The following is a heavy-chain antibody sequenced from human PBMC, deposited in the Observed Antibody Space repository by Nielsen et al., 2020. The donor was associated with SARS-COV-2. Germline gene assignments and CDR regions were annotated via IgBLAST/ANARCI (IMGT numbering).Heavy chain of an antibody. CDR1: GFTFDTYA. V-gene: IGHV3-23*01. CDR3: VKWVQLDLGYYYHGMDV. J-gene: IGHJ6*02. D-gene: IGHD6-6*01. Sequence: GESLKISCAASGFTFDTYALSWVRQAPGKGLEWVSVIKTNGGITYYADSVKGRCTISRDNSKNTLYLQMNSLRVEDTAVYYCVKWVQLDLGYYYHGMDVWGQGTTVTVSS. CDR2: IKTNGGIT.